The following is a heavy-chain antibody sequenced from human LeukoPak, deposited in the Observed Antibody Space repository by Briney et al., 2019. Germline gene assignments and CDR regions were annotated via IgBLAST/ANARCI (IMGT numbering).Heavy chain of an antibody. V-gene: IGHV3-48*02. CDR2: ISSESTTI. D-gene: IGHD6-19*01. J-gene: IGHJ4*02. CDR1: GFTLSSYI. CDR3: ARDVQQWLVRVYYFDY. Sequence: GGSLRLSCATSGFTLSSYIMNGVRQAPGKGLGRGSYISSESTTIYYADSVKGPFTISRDNAKNSLYLQMNSVRDEDTAVYYCARDVQQWLVRVYYFDYWGPGTLVTVS.